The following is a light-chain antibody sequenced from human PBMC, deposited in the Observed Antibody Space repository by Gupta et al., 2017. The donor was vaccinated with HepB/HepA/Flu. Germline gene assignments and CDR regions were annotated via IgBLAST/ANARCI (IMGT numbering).Light chain of an antibody. CDR1: SSDIGAYNY. Sequence: QSALTQPASVSGSPGQSITISCTGTSSDIGAYNYVSWYQLPPGQAPKLMIYDVSDRPAGVANRFSGSKSGNTASLTISGLHTEDEADYFCSSDTSSTIIVFGGGTKLTVL. V-gene: IGLV2-14*03. CDR2: DVS. CDR3: SSDTSSTIIV. J-gene: IGLJ2*01.